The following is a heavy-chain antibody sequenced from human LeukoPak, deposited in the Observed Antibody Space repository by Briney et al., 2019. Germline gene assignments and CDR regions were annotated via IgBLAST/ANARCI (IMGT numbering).Heavy chain of an antibody. CDR1: GYTFTDYY. J-gene: IGHJ4*02. Sequence: ASVKVSCKTSGYTFTDYYIPWVRQAPGQGLEWMGWINPNSGETNSAQKFQGRVTMTGDTSISTAYMELRRVTSDDTAVYYCARDRDYSNTERGFDYWGQGTLVTVSS. CDR3: ARDRDYSNTERGFDY. V-gene: IGHV1-2*02. CDR2: INPNSGET. D-gene: IGHD4-11*01.